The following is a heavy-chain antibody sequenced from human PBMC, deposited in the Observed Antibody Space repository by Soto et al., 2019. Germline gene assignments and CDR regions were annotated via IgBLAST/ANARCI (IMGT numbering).Heavy chain of an antibody. CDR2: ISDDSSYI. V-gene: IGHV3-21*06. CDR3: ATPYYFNH. CDR1: GFMFSAYT. J-gene: IGHJ1*01. Sequence: VGSLRLSCAASGFMFSAYTMNWVRQAPGKGLEWLSSISDDSSYIDYADSLRGRFTVSRDNARNSLYLQIDSLGVEDTAVYYCATPYYFNHWGPGTLVTVSS. D-gene: IGHD3-16*01.